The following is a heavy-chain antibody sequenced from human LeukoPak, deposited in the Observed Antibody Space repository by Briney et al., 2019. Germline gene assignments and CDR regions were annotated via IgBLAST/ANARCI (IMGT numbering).Heavy chain of an antibody. Sequence: PGGSLRLSCAASGLTFSNYAMSWVCQAPGKGPEWVSAISGSGDSTYYSDSARGRFTISRDNSKNTLYLQMNSLRVEDTAVYYCAKDRDSSGRWAVPWGQGTLVTVSA. J-gene: IGHJ5*02. V-gene: IGHV3-23*01. D-gene: IGHD3-22*01. CDR1: GLTFSNYA. CDR3: AKDRDSSGRWAVP. CDR2: ISGSGDST.